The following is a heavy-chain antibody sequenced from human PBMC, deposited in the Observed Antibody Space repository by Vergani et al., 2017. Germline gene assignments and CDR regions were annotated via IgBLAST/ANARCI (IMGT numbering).Heavy chain of an antibody. V-gene: IGHV1-46*03. CDR1: GYILSNYY. CDR2: INPSGGHT. J-gene: IGHJ4*02. Sequence: QVQVVQSGAEVKKSGASVKVFCKTSGYILSNYYMHWVRQAPGQGLEWMGIINPSGGHTNYAQKFQGRHTMNRDTSTRTVYLELSSLRSEDTAIYYCARGDYGILTGYRYRRERTLVTVS. D-gene: IGHD3-9*01. CDR3: ARGDYGILTGYRY.